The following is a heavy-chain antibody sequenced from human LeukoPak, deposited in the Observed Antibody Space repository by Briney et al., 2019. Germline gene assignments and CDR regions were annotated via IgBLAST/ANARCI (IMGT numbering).Heavy chain of an antibody. Sequence: ASVKVSCKASGYTFTSYDINWVRQATGQGLEWMGWMNPNSGNTGYAQKFQGRVTMTRNTSISTAYMELSSLRSEDTAVYYCARERGCSSTSCYTRNWFDPWGQGTLVTVST. V-gene: IGHV1-8*01. D-gene: IGHD2-2*02. CDR2: MNPNSGNT. J-gene: IGHJ5*02. CDR1: GYTFTSYD. CDR3: ARERGCSSTSCYTRNWFDP.